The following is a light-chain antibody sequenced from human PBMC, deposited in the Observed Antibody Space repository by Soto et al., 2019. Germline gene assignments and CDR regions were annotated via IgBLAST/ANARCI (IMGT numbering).Light chain of an antibody. CDR2: DDT. CDR3: HSYDSRLGVV. Sequence: QSVLTQPPSVSGAPGQRVTISCTGSSDNIGAGYEVHWYRQLSGTAPKLLVYDDTNRPSGVPDRFSGSKSGTSASLAITGLQADDEADYYCHSYDSRLGVVFGGGTQLTVL. J-gene: IGLJ7*01. CDR1: SDNIGAGYE. V-gene: IGLV1-40*01.